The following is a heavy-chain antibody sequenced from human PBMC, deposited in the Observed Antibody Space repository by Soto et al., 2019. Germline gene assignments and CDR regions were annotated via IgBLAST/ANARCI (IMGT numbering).Heavy chain of an antibody. V-gene: IGHV4-59*01. D-gene: IGHD3-22*01. CDR3: ARGYYDSSGQSNTFDI. Sequence: SETPSLTCTVSGASISSSYWSWIRQSPGKGLEWIGYVYYSGSTNYNPSLKSRVTISVDTSKNQFSLKLSSVTAADTAVYYCARGYYDSSGQSNTFDIWGQGTMVTVSS. CDR1: GASISSSY. J-gene: IGHJ3*02. CDR2: VYYSGST.